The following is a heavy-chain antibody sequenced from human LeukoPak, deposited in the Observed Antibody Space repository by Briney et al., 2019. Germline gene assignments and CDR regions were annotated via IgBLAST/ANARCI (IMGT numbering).Heavy chain of an antibody. CDR2: IYYSGST. D-gene: IGHD2-15*01. V-gene: IGHV4-39*07. CDR3: AIEKDGGGSYIPSGY. J-gene: IGHJ4*02. CDR1: GGSISSSSYY. Sequence: PSETLSLTCTVSGGSISSSSYYWGWIRQPPGKGLEWIGSIYYSGSTYYNPSLESRVTISVDTSKNQFSLKLSSVTAADTAVYYCAIEKDGGGSYIPSGYWGQGTLVTVSS.